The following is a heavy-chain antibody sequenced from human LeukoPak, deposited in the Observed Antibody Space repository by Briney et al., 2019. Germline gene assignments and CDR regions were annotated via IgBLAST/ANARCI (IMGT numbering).Heavy chain of an antibody. D-gene: IGHD3-10*01. CDR3: ARDAEELLWFGNYYMDV. Sequence: ASVKVSCKASGYTFTSYYMHWVRQAPGQGLEWMGIINPSGGSTSYAQKFQGRVTMTRDTSTSTVYMELSSLRSDDTAVYYCARDAEELLWFGNYYMDVWGKGTTVTVSS. CDR2: INPSGGST. J-gene: IGHJ6*03. V-gene: IGHV1-46*01. CDR1: GYTFTSYY.